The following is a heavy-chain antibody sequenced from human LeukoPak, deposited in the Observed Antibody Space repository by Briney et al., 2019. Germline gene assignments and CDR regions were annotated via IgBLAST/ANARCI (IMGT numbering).Heavy chain of an antibody. V-gene: IGHV3-23*01. CDR2: ISSSGGYT. CDR3: AKVDRTRTQLVTFDY. CDR1: GFTFSRNA. J-gene: IGHJ4*02. Sequence: GGSLRLSCAASGFTFSRNAMNWVRQAPGKGLEWVSAISSSGGYTYYADSVKGRFIISRDNSKDTLYLQMNSLRAEDTAVYYCAKVDRTRTQLVTFDYWGQGTLVTVSS. D-gene: IGHD6-6*01.